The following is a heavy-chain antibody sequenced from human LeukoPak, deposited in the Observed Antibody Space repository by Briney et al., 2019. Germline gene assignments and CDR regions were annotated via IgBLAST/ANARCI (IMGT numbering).Heavy chain of an antibody. CDR1: GFTFSSYA. J-gene: IGHJ4*02. D-gene: IGHD3-22*01. V-gene: IGHV3-23*01. CDR2: ISGSGGST. Sequence: GGSLRLSCAASGFTFSSYAMSWVRQAPGKGLEWVSAISGSGGSTYYADSVKVRFTISRDNSKNTLYLQMNSLRAEDTAVYYCAKDEVARYYDSGGYYGEADYWGQGTLVTVSS. CDR3: AKDEVARYYDSGGYYGEADY.